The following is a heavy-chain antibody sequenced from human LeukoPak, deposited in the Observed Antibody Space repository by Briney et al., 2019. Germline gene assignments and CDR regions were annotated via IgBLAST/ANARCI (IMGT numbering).Heavy chain of an antibody. CDR1: GFTFSSYG. Sequence: PGGSLRLSCAASGFTFSSYGMHWVRQAPGKGLEWVAVIRYDGSNKYYGDSVKGRFTISRDNSKNTLYLQMNSLRAEDTAVYYCAKDPSDTAMVMLDYWGQGTLVTVSS. D-gene: IGHD5-18*01. J-gene: IGHJ4*02. V-gene: IGHV3-30*02. CDR3: AKDPSDTAMVMLDY. CDR2: IRYDGSNK.